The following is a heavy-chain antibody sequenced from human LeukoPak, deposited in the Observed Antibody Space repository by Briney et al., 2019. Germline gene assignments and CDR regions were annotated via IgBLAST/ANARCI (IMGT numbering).Heavy chain of an antibody. CDR2: IYSDNT. J-gene: IGHJ3*02. V-gene: IGHV3-53*01. D-gene: IGHD3-22*01. CDR3: AKDWGSSGYYYVGAFDI. Sequence: GGSLRLSCTVSGFTVSSNSMSRVRQAPGKGLEWVSFIYSDNTHYSDSVKGRFTISRDNSKNTLYLQMNSLRAEDTAVYYCAKDWGSSGYYYVGAFDIWGQGTMVTVSS. CDR1: GFTVSSNS.